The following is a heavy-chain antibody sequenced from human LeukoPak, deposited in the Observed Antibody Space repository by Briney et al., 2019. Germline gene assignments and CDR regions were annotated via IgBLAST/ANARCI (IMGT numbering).Heavy chain of an antibody. CDR2: IYYNGRT. CDR3: ATISIFGVVNLSYWFDP. Sequence: PSETLSLTCTVSNDSISSSNYYWGWIRQPPGKGLEWIGSIYYNGRTYYNPSLKSRVTISVDTPKNQFSLNLSSVTAADTAVYYCATISIFGVVNLSYWFDPWGQGTLVTISS. J-gene: IGHJ5*02. CDR1: NDSISSSNYY. D-gene: IGHD3-3*01. V-gene: IGHV4-39*01.